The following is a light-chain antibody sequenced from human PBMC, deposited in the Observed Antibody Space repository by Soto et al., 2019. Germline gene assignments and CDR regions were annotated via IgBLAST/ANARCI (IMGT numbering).Light chain of an antibody. Sequence: DIQMTQSPSTLSGSVGDRVTITCRASRTISSWLAWYQQRPGKAPDLLISDVSSLERGVASRFSGSGSGTEFTLTISSMQPDDFATYYCQQYNGYSRTFGQGTKVDIK. CDR1: RTISSW. CDR3: QQYNGYSRT. J-gene: IGKJ1*01. CDR2: DVS. V-gene: IGKV1-5*01.